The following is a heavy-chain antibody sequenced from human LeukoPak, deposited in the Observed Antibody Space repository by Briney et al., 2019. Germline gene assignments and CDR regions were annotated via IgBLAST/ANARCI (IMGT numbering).Heavy chain of an antibody. J-gene: IGHJ4*02. V-gene: IGHV4-59*08. CDR2: IYYSGST. Sequence: SETLSLTCTVSGGSISSYYWNWIRQPPGKGLEWIGYIYYSGSTHYNPSLKSRVTISVDTSKNQFSLKLSSVTAADTAVYYCARHVGNSGSGSYLTYFDYWGQGTLVTVSS. CDR3: ARHVGNSGSGSYLTYFDY. CDR1: GGSISSYY. D-gene: IGHD3-10*01.